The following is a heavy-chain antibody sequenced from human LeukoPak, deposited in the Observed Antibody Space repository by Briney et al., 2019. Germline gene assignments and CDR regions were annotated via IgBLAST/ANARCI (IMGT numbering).Heavy chain of an antibody. CDR1: EFTFSRYW. J-gene: IGHJ1*01. V-gene: IGHV3-74*01. CDR2: IKSDGKT. Sequence: GGSLRLSCEASEFTFSRYWMHWVRQAPGKGLVWVSRIKSDGKTNYADSVKGRFTISRDNAKNTVSLQMDSLRAEDTGVYYCARAPSEVGGYYPEYFRHWGQGTLVTVSS. D-gene: IGHD3-22*01. CDR3: ARAPSEVGGYYPEYFRH.